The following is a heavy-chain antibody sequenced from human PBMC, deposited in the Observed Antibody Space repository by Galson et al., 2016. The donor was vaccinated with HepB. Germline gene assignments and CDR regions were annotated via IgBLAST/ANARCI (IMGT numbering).Heavy chain of an antibody. J-gene: IGHJ4*02. CDR3: ARDPEVGCYYVDS. Sequence: SLRLSCAASGFTFKDYYMNWIRQAPGKGLEWISYISASGFVILYADSVKGRFTVSRDNAQNSLYLQMNSLRAEDTAVYYCARDPEVGCYYVDSWGQGTLVTVSS. V-gene: IGHV3-11*01. CDR2: ISASGFVI. CDR1: GFTFKDYY. D-gene: IGHD1-14*01.